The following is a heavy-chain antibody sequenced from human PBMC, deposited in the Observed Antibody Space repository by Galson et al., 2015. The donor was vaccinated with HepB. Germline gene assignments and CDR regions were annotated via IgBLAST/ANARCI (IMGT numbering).Heavy chain of an antibody. CDR2: INTNTGNP. CDR3: ARLPYNEYVWGNYYSYYFDH. CDR1: GYIFSKYA. V-gene: IGHV7-4-1*02. J-gene: IGHJ4*02. D-gene: IGHD3-16*01. Sequence: SVKVSCKASGYIFSKYAMNWVRQAPGQGLEWMGWINTNTGNPAHAQGFTGRFVFSLDTAVSTAYLQISSLKAEDTAVYYCARLPYNEYVWGNYYSYYFDHWGQGTLVTVSS.